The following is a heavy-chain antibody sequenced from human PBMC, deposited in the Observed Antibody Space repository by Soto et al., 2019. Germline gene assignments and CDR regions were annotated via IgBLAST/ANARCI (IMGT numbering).Heavy chain of an antibody. J-gene: IGHJ6*02. CDR1: GGTFSSYA. CDR2: IIPIFGTA. Sequence: SVKVSCKASGGTFSSYAISWVRQAPGQGLEWMGGIIPIFGTANYAQKFQGRVTITADESTSTAYMELSSLRSEDTAVYYCARGRLLHRPRVGYYGMDVWGQGTTVTVSS. D-gene: IGHD2-15*01. V-gene: IGHV1-69*13. CDR3: ARGRLLHRPRVGYYGMDV.